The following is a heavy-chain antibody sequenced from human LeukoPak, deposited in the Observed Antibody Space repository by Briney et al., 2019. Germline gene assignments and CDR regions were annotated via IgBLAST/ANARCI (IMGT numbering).Heavy chain of an antibody. J-gene: IGHJ4*02. CDR1: GGSISSYY. CDR2: IYYSGST. CDR3: ARGPPPDFDY. V-gene: IGHV4-59*01. Sequence: SETLSLTCTVSGGSISSYYWSWIRQPPGKGLEWIGYIYYSGSTNYNPSLKSRVTISVDTSKNQFSLKLRSVTAADTAVYYCARGPPPDFDYWGRGTLVTVSS.